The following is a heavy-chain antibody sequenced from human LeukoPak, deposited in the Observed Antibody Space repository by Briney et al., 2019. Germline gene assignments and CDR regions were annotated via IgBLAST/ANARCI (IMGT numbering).Heavy chain of an antibody. V-gene: IGHV4-4*02. Sequence: SETLSLTCGLSGGSISSTNWWSWVRQAPGQGLEWIGEVSLTGETNYNPSLNGRVTMSLDGSRNQLSLTLTPVTAADTAIYYCSRESGAFCPFGYWGQGTLVIVPP. J-gene: IGHJ4*02. CDR2: VSLTGET. D-gene: IGHD1-26*01. CDR1: GGSISSTNW. CDR3: SRESGAFCPFGY.